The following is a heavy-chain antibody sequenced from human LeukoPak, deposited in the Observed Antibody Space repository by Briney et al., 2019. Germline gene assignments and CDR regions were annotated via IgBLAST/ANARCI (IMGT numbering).Heavy chain of an antibody. Sequence: SVKVSCKASGGTFSSYAISWVRQAPGQGLEWMGGIIPIFGTANYAQKFQGRVTITTDESTSTAYMELSSLRSVDTAVYYCAGRSVVVTAIRYYFDYWGQGTLVTVSS. CDR3: AGRSVVVTAIRYYFDY. D-gene: IGHD2-21*02. CDR2: IIPIFGTA. V-gene: IGHV1-69*05. CDR1: GGTFSSYA. J-gene: IGHJ4*02.